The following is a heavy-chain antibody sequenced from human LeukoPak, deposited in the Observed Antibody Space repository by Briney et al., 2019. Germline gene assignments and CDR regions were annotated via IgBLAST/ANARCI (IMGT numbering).Heavy chain of an antibody. D-gene: IGHD6-13*01. Sequence: VASVKVSCKVSGYTLTELSMHWVRQAPGKGLEWMGGFDPEDGETIYAQKFRGRVTMTEDTSTDTAYMELSSLRSEDTAVYYCATAIYSSSSDWGQGTLVTVSS. CDR2: FDPEDGET. CDR1: GYTLTELS. CDR3: ATAIYSSSSD. V-gene: IGHV1-24*01. J-gene: IGHJ4*02.